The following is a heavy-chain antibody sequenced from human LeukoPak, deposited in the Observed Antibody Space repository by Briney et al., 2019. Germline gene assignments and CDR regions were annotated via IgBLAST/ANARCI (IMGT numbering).Heavy chain of an antibody. Sequence: ASVKVSCKASGYTFTTFDINWVRQATGQGLEWMGWMNPNSGNTGYAQRFQGRVTMTRNTSISTAYMELSSLRSEDTAVYYCARGLLGFMRSDYSNYSDNWFDPWGQGTLVTVSS. V-gene: IGHV1-8*02. D-gene: IGHD4-11*01. CDR2: MNPNSGNT. CDR1: GYTFTTFD. J-gene: IGHJ5*02. CDR3: ARGLLGFMRSDYSNYSDNWFDP.